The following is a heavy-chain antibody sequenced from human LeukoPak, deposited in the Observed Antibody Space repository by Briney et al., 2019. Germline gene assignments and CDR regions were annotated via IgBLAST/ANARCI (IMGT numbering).Heavy chain of an antibody. CDR1: GGPFSGYC. CDR2: INYRGSP. J-gene: IGHJ1*01. CDR3: ARALSIAVAGRGPFFQH. D-gene: IGHD6-19*01. Sequence: SETLSLTCAVYGGPFSGYCWSWIRRPPGKVLEWIGEINYRGSPNYNPSLKSRVTISVDTSKNQFSLKLSSVAAADTAVYSCARALSIAVAGRGPFFQHWGQGTLVTVSS. V-gene: IGHV4-34*01.